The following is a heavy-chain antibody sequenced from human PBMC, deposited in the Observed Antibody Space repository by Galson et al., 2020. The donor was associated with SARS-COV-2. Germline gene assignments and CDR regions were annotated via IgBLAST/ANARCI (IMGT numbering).Heavy chain of an antibody. D-gene: IGHD1-1*01. J-gene: IGHJ6*02. V-gene: IGHV3-53*04. CDR2: VYSGGST. CDR1: GFTVSSNY. Sequence: TGGSLRLSCAASGFTVSSNYMSWVRQAPGKGLEWVSVVYSGGSTYYADSVKGRFTISRHNSKNTLYRQMNSLRAEDTAVYYCARGGQPWDYYYGMDVWGQGTTVTVSS. CDR3: ARGGQPWDYYYGMDV.